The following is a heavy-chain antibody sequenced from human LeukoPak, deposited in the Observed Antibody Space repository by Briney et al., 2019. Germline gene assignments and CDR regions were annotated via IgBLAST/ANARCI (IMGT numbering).Heavy chain of an antibody. D-gene: IGHD2-15*01. CDR2: IYTSGST. CDR3: ARDGKYCSGGSCYEGIVDY. V-gene: IGHV4-4*07. J-gene: IGHJ4*02. CDR1: GGSISSYY. Sequence: SETLSLTCTVSGGSISSYYWSWIRQPAGKGLEWIGRIYTSGSTNYNPSLKSRVTISVDTSKNQFSLKLSSVTAADTAVYYCARDGKYCSGGSCYEGIVDYWGQGTLVTVSS.